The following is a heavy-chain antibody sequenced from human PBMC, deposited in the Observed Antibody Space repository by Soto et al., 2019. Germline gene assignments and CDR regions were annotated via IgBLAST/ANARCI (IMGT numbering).Heavy chain of an antibody. J-gene: IGHJ4*02. CDR2: ISGSGGST. V-gene: IGHV3-23*01. D-gene: IGHD2-21*01. CDR1: EFTFSTYA. Sequence: PGGSLRLSCAAFEFTFSTYAMTWVRQAPGKGLEWVSGISGSGGSTYYADSVKGRFTISRDNSKNTLYLQMNSLRAEDTAVYYCAKESFRGFFDYWGQGTLVTVSS. CDR3: AKESFRGFFDY.